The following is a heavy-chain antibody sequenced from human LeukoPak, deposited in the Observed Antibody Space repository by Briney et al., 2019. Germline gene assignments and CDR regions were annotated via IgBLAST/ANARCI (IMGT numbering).Heavy chain of an antibody. CDR2: INPNSGGT. V-gene: IGHV1-2*02. CDR1: GYTFTGYY. CDR3: ARDYYDSSGYYFAGWFDP. Sequence: ASVKVSCKASGYTFTGYYMHWVRQAPGQGLEWMGWINPNSGGTNYAQKFQGRVTMTRDTSISTAYMELSRLRSDDTAVYYCARDYYDSSGYYFAGWFDPWGQGTLVTVSS. D-gene: IGHD3-22*01. J-gene: IGHJ5*02.